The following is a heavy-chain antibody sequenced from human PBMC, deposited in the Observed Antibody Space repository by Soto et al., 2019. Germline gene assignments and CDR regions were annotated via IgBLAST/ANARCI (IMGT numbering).Heavy chain of an antibody. CDR1: GGCLSGYY. CDR3: ARGLAPTIFGVVAKPNWFDP. Sequence: EALSLTCDDYGGCLSGYYWIWIRQYQGKGLELIAEMNHSGGANYNPSPKSRVTISVDMSKNPFSLRLSSVTAADTAVYYCARGLAPTIFGVVAKPNWFDPWGQGTLATVSS. D-gene: IGHD3-3*02. V-gene: IGHV4-34*01. CDR2: MNHSGGA. J-gene: IGHJ5*02.